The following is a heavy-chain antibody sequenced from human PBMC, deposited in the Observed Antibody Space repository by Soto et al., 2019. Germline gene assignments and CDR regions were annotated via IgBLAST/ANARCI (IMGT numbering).Heavy chain of an antibody. J-gene: IGHJ2*01. CDR2: IWYDGCNK. CDR1: GFTFSNYG. V-gene: IGHV3-33*01. CDR3: ARDQIAASGYWYFDL. Sequence: QVQLVESGGGVFQPGRSLRLSCAASGFTFSNYGMHWVRQAPGKGLEWVAVIWYDGCNKYYADSVKGRFTISRDTSKNTLYLQMNSLRAEDTAVYYCARDQIAASGYWYFDLWGRGTLVTVSS. D-gene: IGHD6-13*01.